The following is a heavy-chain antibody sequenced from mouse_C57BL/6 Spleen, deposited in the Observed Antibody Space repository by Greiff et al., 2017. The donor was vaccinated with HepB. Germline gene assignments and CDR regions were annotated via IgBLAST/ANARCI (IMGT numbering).Heavy chain of an antibody. CDR1: GFTFTDYY. V-gene: IGHV7-3*01. CDR2: IRNKANGYTT. D-gene: IGHD1-1*01. CDR3: ASPGYYGSSAMDY. J-gene: IGHJ4*01. Sequence: DVKLVESGGGLVQPGGSLSLSCAASGFTFTDYYMSWVRQPPGKALEWLGFIRNKANGYTTEYSASVKGRFTISRDNSQSILYLQMNALRAEDSATYYCASPGYYGSSAMDYWGQGTSVTVSS.